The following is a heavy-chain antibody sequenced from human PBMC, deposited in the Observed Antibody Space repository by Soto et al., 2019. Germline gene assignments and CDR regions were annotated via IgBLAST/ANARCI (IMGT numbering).Heavy chain of an antibody. D-gene: IGHD3-3*01. CDR3: ARSSRFLRDEPGYYYYAMDV. Sequence: SVTLSRTCTVSLGSNSSGDVYWSWVGEPPGNGLEWIGYIHYTGTTYYNPSLKSRIIISLDMSRNQFALKLISVTAADTAVYFCARSSRFLRDEPGYYYYAMDVCSQGTTVSV. V-gene: IGHV4-30-4*01. CDR1: LGSNSSGDVY. CDR2: IHYTGTT. J-gene: IGHJ6*02.